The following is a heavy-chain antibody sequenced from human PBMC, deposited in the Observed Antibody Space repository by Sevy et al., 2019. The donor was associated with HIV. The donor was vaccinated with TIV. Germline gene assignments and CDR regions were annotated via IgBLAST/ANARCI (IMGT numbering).Heavy chain of an antibody. V-gene: IGHV4-34*01. CDR3: ARGEGDLTI. CDR1: GGSFSGYY. Sequence: SETLSLTCAVYGGSFSGYYWSWIRQPPGKGLEWIGEINHSGSTNYNPSLKSRVTISVDTSKNQFSLKLSSVTAADTAAYYCARGEGDLTIWGQGTLVTVSS. J-gene: IGHJ4*02. CDR2: INHSGST. D-gene: IGHD3-3*01.